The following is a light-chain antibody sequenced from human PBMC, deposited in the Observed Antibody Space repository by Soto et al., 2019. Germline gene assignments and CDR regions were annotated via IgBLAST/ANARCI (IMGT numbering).Light chain of an antibody. J-gene: IGLJ1*01. V-gene: IGLV2-23*02. Sequence: QSVLTQPASVSGSPGQSITISCTGTSSDVGSHNLVSWYQQHPGKAPKLLIYEVSERPSGVSSRFSGSKSGNTAFLTVSGLQPDDEADYHCCSFANPNPFPYVFGTGTKVTVL. CDR3: CSFANPNPFPYV. CDR2: EVS. CDR1: SSDVGSHNL.